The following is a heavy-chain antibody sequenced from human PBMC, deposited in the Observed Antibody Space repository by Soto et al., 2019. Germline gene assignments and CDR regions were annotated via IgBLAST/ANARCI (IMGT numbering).Heavy chain of an antibody. J-gene: IGHJ4*02. D-gene: IGHD3-10*01. V-gene: IGHV4-34*01. CDR2: INHSGST. CDR1: GGSFSGYY. CDR3: ARGPLYMVRGVIALYYFDY. Sequence: NPSETLSLTCAVYGGSFSGYYWSWIRQPPGKGLEWIGEINHSGSTNYNPSLKSRVTISVDTSKNQFSLKLSSVTAADTAVYYCARGPLYMVRGVIALYYFDYWGQGTLVTVSS.